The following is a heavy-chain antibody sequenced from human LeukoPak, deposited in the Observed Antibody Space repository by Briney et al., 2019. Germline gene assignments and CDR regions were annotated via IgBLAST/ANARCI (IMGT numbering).Heavy chain of an antibody. CDR1: GYTFTSYD. D-gene: IGHD3/OR15-3a*01. CDR2: MNPNSGNT. CDR3: ARALSWTTDSYYYMDV. V-gene: IGHV1-8*01. J-gene: IGHJ6*03. Sequence: ASVKVSCKASGYTFTSYDINWVRQATGQGLEWMGWMNPNSGNTGFAQKFQGRVTMTKNTSITTAYMELSSLRSEDTALYYCARALSWTTDSYYYMDVWGKGNTATVPS.